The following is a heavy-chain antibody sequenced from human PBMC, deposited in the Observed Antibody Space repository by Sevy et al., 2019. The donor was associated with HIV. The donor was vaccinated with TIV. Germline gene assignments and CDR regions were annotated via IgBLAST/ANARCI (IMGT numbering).Heavy chain of an antibody. CDR2: INQAGSEM. CDR1: PFSFGTYW. D-gene: IGHD3-16*01. CDR3: ARYWGRDGHSIDY. V-gene: IGHV3-7*01. Sequence: GGSLRLSCAASPFSFGTYWMSWFRQAPGKGLEWVGNINQAGSEMFYVGSVKGRFTISRDNSKNTLYLQMNSLRVEDTAVYYCARYWGRDGHSIDYWGQGTLVTVSS. J-gene: IGHJ4*02.